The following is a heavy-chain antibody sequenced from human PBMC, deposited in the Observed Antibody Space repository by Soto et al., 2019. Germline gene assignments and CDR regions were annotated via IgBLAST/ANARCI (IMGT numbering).Heavy chain of an antibody. J-gene: IGHJ3*02. CDR3: AKDLPPYYDFWSGHDAFDI. CDR1: GFTFDDYA. V-gene: IGHV3-9*01. D-gene: IGHD3-3*01. CDR2: ISWNSGNI. Sequence: GGSLILSCAASGFTFDDYAMHWVRQAPGKGLEWVSGISWNSGNIDYADSVKGRFTISRDNAKNSLYLQMNSLRAEDTALYYCAKDLPPYYDFWSGHDAFDIWGQGTMVTVS.